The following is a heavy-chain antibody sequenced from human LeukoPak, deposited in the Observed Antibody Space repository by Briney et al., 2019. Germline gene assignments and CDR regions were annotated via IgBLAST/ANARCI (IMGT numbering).Heavy chain of an antibody. CDR2: IYYSGST. CDR3: ARVYSSGSDY. D-gene: IGHD6-19*01. V-gene: IGHV4-59*01. CDR1: GGSISSYY. Sequence: SETLSLTCTASGGSISSYYWSWIRQPPGKGLEWIGYIYYSGSTNYNPSLKSRVTISVDTSKNQFSLKLSSVTAADTAVYYCARVYSSGSDYWGQGTLVTVSS. J-gene: IGHJ4*02.